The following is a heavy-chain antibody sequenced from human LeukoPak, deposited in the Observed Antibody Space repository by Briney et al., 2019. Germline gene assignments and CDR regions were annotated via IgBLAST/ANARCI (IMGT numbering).Heavy chain of an antibody. J-gene: IGHJ4*02. D-gene: IGHD5-24*01. CDR2: INSNNGGT. CDR1: GYTFTGYY. Sequence: ASVKVSCKASGYTFTGYYLHWVRQAPGQGLEWVGGINSNNGGTHYAQNFQGRVTMTRDTSISTAYMELSRLGSDDTAVDYCARDGDGYNLDWGQGTLVTVSS. V-gene: IGHV1-2*02. CDR3: ARDGDGYNLD.